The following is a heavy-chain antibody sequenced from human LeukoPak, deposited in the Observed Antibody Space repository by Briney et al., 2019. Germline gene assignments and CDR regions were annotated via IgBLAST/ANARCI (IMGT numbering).Heavy chain of an antibody. D-gene: IGHD6-13*01. CDR3: AQSSSWYLVGSGFDP. Sequence: GGSLRLSCAASGFTFSSYGMSWVRQAPGKGLEWVSAISGSGGSTYYADSVQGRFTISRDNSKNTLYLQMNSLRAEDTAVYYCAQSSSWYLVGSGFDPWGQGTLVTVSS. V-gene: IGHV3-23*01. J-gene: IGHJ5*02. CDR2: ISGSGGST. CDR1: GFTFSSYG.